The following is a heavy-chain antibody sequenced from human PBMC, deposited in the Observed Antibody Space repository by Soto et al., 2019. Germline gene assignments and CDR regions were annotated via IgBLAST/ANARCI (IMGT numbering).Heavy chain of an antibody. D-gene: IGHD3-10*01. V-gene: IGHV1-69*12. Sequence: QVHLVQSGAEVTEPGSSVSVSCRASEGSFPNVAGYWERQGPGQGRQWEGDKSPMFGVVEYAQRLQDRLTINADDSTETIYMELRGLRSEDTAIYYCTRDGEKTYGFYLWGPGTMVTVSS. CDR1: EGSFPNVA. CDR2: KSPMFGVV. J-gene: IGHJ3*01. CDR3: TRDGEKTYGFYL.